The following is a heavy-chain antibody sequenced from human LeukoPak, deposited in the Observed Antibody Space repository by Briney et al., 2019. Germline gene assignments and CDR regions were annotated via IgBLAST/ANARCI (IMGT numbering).Heavy chain of an antibody. V-gene: IGHV1-69*05. Sequence: SVKVSCKASGGTSSRNTVTWVRQAPGQGLEWMGGIIPMFATPNYAQKFRGRVTVTTDESTSTAYMELTSLRSEDTAVYYCARVSVDSGYFYLDFWGQGTHVTVSS. D-gene: IGHD3-22*01. CDR1: GGTSSRNT. CDR3: ARVSVDSGYFYLDF. J-gene: IGHJ4*02. CDR2: IIPMFATP.